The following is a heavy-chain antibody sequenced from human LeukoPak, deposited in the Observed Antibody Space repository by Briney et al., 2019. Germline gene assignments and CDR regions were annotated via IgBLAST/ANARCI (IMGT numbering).Heavy chain of an antibody. CDR1: GGTFSSYA. CDR2: IIPIFGTA. CDR3: ARDHDTARDAFDI. Sequence: SVRVSCKASGGTFSSYAISWVRQAPGQGLEWMGGIIPIFGTANYAQKFQGRVTITADKSTSTAYMELSSLRSEDTAVYYCARDHDTARDAFDIWGQGTMVTVSS. J-gene: IGHJ3*02. D-gene: IGHD3-22*01. V-gene: IGHV1-69*06.